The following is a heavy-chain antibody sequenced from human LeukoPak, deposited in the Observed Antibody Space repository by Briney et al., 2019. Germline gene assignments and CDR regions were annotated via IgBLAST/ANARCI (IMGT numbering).Heavy chain of an antibody. V-gene: IGHV3-30*02. Sequence: PGGSLRLSCAASGFTFSSYGMHWVRQAPGKGLEWVAFTRHDGNHKNCADSVKGRFTISRGNSKNTLSLQMNSLRAEDTAVYYCAKDKNDYGDYYYMDVWGKGTTVTVS. CDR1: GFTFSSYG. CDR2: TRHDGNHK. J-gene: IGHJ6*03. CDR3: AKDKNDYGDYYYMDV. D-gene: IGHD4-17*01.